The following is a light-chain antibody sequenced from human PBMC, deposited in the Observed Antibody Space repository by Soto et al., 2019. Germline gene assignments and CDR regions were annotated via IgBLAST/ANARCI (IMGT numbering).Light chain of an antibody. CDR3: GTWDTSLSPYYL. Sequence: QSVLTQPPSVSAAPGQNVTISCSGSNSNIGNNFVSWYQQLPGKAPKLLIYDNNQRPSGIPDRFSGSKSGTSATLGIAGLQTGDEADYYCGTWDTSLSPYYLFGGGTQLTVL. J-gene: IGLJ3*02. CDR2: DNN. V-gene: IGLV1-51*01. CDR1: NSNIGNNF.